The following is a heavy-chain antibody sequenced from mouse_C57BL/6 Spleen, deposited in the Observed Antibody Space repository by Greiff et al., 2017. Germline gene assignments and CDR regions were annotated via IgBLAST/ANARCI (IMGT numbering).Heavy chain of an antibody. CDR3: TEDGYYATFAY. J-gene: IGHJ3*01. D-gene: IGHD2-3*01. V-gene: IGHV6-3*01. Sequence: EVKLLESGGGLVQPGGSMKLSCVASGFTFSNYWMNWVRQSPEKGLEWVAQIRLKSDNYATHYAESVKGRFTISRDDSKSSVYLQMNNLRAEDTGIYYCTEDGYYATFAYWGQGTLVTVSA. CDR1: GFTFSNYW. CDR2: IRLKSDNYAT.